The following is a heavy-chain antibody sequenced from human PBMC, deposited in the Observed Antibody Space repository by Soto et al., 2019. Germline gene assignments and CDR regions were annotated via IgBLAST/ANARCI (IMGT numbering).Heavy chain of an antibody. V-gene: IGHV4-61*01. CDR3: MRANESGDFLGMSV. CDR2: IYRSGST. J-gene: IGHJ6*02. Sequence: PSETLSLTGSVSGGSVSSGSNYWGWVRQPPGKELEFIGYIYRSGSTRVNTSLKSRVILSMETSKNQFSLNLTSVTALDTAVYFCMRANESGDFLGMSVWGPGTTVPVSS. D-gene: IGHD3-10*01. CDR1: GGSVSSGSNY.